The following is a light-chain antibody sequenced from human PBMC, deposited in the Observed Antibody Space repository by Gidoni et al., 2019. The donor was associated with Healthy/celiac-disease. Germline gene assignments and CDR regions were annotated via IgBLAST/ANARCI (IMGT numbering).Light chain of an antibody. CDR3: NSRDSSGNHLV. CDR2: GKN. V-gene: IGLV3-19*01. CDR1: SLRRYY. Sequence: SSELTHDSAVSLALVQTVRITCQGDSLRRYYASWYQQKPGQAPVLVIYGKNNRPSGIPDRFSGSSSGNTASLTITGAQAEDEADDYCNSRDSSGNHLVFGGGTKLTVL. J-gene: IGLJ3*02.